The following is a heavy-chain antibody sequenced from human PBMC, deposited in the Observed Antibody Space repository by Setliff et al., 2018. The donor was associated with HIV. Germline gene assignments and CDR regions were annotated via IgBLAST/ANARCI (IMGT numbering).Heavy chain of an antibody. CDR3: ATPDYNFLRGVNVWYFDY. CDR2: INPSGGST. D-gene: IGHD3-3*01. J-gene: IGHJ4*02. Sequence: ASVKVSCKASGYTFTNYYMHWVRQAPGQGLEWMGIINPSGGSTSYQQIFQGRVTMTRDTSTSTVYMELSSLRSEDTAVYYCATPDYNFLRGVNVWYFDYWGQGTLVTVSS. CDR1: GYTFTNYY. V-gene: IGHV1-46*01.